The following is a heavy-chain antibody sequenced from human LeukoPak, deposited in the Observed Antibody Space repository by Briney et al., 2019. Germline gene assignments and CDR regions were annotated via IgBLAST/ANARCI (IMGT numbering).Heavy chain of an antibody. V-gene: IGHV1-69*13. J-gene: IGHJ4*02. Sequence: ASVKVSCKASGYTFTSYAISWVRQAPGQGLEWMGGIIPIFGTANYAQKFQGRVTITADESTSTAYMELSSLGSEDTAVYYCARVRGGGVPAAPLGYWGQGTLVTVSS. D-gene: IGHD2-2*01. CDR2: IIPIFGTA. CDR3: ARVRGGGVPAAPLGY. CDR1: GYTFTSYA.